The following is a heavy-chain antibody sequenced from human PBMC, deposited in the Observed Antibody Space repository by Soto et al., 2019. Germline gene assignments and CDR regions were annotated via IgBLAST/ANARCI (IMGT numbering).Heavy chain of an antibody. D-gene: IGHD5-12*01. CDR2: IYSSGFT. CDR1: GGSISSSSDY. V-gene: IGHV4-39*01. CDR3: ARPLRDGYKN. J-gene: IGHJ4*02. Sequence: SETLSLTCTVSGGSISSSSDYWGWIRQPPGKGLEWIGSIYSSGFTYYNPSLKSRVTISVDTSKNQFSLNLSSVTAADTAVYYCARPLRDGYKNWGQGALVTVSS.